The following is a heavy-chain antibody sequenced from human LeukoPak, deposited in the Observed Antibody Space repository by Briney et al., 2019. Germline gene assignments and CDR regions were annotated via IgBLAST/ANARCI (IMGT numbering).Heavy chain of an antibody. V-gene: IGHV4-59*11. CDR3: ALYSSSWYLYTD. CDR1: GGSISSHY. Sequence: SETLSLTCTVSGGSISSHYWSWIPQPPGKGLEWIGYIYYSGSTNYNPSLKSRVTISVDTSKNQFSLKLSSVTAADTAVYYCALYSSSWYLYTDWGQGTLVTVSS. J-gene: IGHJ4*02. D-gene: IGHD6-13*01. CDR2: IYYSGST.